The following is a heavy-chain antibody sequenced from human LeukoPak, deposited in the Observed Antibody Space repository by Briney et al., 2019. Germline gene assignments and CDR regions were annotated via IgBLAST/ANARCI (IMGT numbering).Heavy chain of an antibody. CDR3: ARVVPAAMEIDY. CDR2: IYYSGST. Sequence: PSETLSLTCTVSGGSISSGDYYWSWIRHPPGTGLEWIGYIYYSGSTYYNPSLKSRVTISVDTSKNQFSLKLSSVTAADTAVYYCARVVPAAMEIDYWGQGTLVTVSS. D-gene: IGHD2-2*01. CDR1: GGSISSGDYY. J-gene: IGHJ4*02. V-gene: IGHV4-30-4*01.